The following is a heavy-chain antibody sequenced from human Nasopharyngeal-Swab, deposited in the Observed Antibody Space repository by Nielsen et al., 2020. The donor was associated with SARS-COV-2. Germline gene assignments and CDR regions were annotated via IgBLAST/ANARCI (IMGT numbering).Heavy chain of an antibody. D-gene: IGHD7-27*01. V-gene: IGHV3-7*01. J-gene: IGHJ4*02. CDR1: GFTFGRYW. CDR2: IQQDGDIT. CDR3: ARDPPSTGDYYFDH. Sequence: GESLKISCVTSGFTFGRYWMTWVRQAPGKGLEWVANIQQDGDITYYLESVKGRFTLSRDNAKNSLYLQMNSLRAEDTAVYFCARDPPSTGDYYFDHWGQGTLVTVSS.